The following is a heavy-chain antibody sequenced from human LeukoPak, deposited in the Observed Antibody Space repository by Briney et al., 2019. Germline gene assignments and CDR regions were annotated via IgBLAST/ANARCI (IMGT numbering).Heavy chain of an antibody. CDR3: AKDLNSYGSGSSYNPWGPFDS. CDR2: IAWNSGNT. CDR1: GFTLSSYA. V-gene: IGHV3-9*01. Sequence: PGGSLRLSCAASGFTLSSYAMSWVRQAPGKGLEWVSGIAWNSGNTGFADSVKGRFTISRDNAENSLSRQMNSLTPEDTAFYFCAKDLNSYGSGSSYNPWGPFDSWGQGTLVTVSS. D-gene: IGHD3-10*01. J-gene: IGHJ4*02.